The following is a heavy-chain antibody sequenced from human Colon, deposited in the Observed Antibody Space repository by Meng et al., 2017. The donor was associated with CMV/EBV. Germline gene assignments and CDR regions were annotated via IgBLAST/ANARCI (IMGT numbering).Heavy chain of an antibody. CDR1: GGSLRGYY. Sequence: QVQLQQGGAARLKPSETLSLNCAGKGGSLRGYYWTWIRQSPGKGLEWIGEINHSGGTNYNPSLKSRVTISIDTSKNQFSLKVRSVTAADTAMYYCARNSRGDYWGQGTLVTVSS. D-gene: IGHD2/OR15-2a*01. CDR2: INHSGGT. J-gene: IGHJ4*02. CDR3: ARNSRGDY. V-gene: IGHV4-34*01.